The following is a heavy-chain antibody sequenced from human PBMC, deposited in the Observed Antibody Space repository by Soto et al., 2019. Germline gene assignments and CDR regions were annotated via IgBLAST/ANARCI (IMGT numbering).Heavy chain of an antibody. D-gene: IGHD3-10*01. Sequence: PGGSLRLSCAASGFTFSSYSMNWVRQAQGKGLEWVSSISSSSSYIYYADSVKGRFTISRDNAKNSLYLQMNSLRAEDTAVYYCARGEDGELPLYYYYYYMDVWGKGTTVTVSS. CDR3: ARGEDGELPLYYYYYYMDV. CDR2: ISSSSSYI. CDR1: GFTFSSYS. J-gene: IGHJ6*03. V-gene: IGHV3-21*01.